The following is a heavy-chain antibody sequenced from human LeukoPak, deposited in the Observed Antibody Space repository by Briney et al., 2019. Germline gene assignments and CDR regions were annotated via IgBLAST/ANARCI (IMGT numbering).Heavy chain of an antibody. V-gene: IGHV3-64*01. CDR3: ERGRSASCYDPIDY. CDR1: GFTFNNYA. Sequence: PGGSLRLSCAAPGFTFNNYAIHWVRQAPGKGLEYVSGISSSGGSTHYANSVKGRFTISRDNSKNTLYLQMGSLRAEDMAVYYCERGRSASCYDPIDYWGQGTLVTVSS. J-gene: IGHJ4*02. D-gene: IGHD2-2*01. CDR2: ISSSGGST.